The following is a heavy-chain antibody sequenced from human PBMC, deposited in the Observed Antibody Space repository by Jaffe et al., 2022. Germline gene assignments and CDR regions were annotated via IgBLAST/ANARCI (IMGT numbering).Heavy chain of an antibody. CDR2: IIPIFGTA. Sequence: QVQLVQSGAEVKKPGSSVKVSCKASGGTFSSYAISWVRQAPGQGLEWMGGIIPIFGTANYAQKFQGRVTITADESTSTAYMELSSLRSEDTAVYYCARGASITGTTLYYYYYMDVWGKGTTVTVSS. J-gene: IGHJ6*03. D-gene: IGHD1-7*01. CDR3: ARGASITGTTLYYYYYMDV. CDR1: GGTFSSYA. V-gene: IGHV1-69*01.